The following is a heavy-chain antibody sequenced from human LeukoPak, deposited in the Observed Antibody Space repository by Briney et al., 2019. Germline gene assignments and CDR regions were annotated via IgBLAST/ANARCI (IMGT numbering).Heavy chain of an antibody. Sequence: GGSLRLSCAASGFTLSRYSMNWVRQAPGKGLEWVSSISSSSSYINYGDSVKGRFTISRDNAKNSLYLQINSLRAEDTAVYYCARGGNLYCSATSCYDFDYWGQGTLVTVSS. CDR3: ARGGNLYCSATSCYDFDY. J-gene: IGHJ4*02. CDR1: GFTLSRYS. D-gene: IGHD2-2*01. CDR2: ISSSSSYI. V-gene: IGHV3-21*01.